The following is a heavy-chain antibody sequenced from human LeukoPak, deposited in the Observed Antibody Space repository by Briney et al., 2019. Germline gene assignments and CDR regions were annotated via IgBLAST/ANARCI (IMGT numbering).Heavy chain of an antibody. D-gene: IGHD3-22*01. V-gene: IGHV3-23*01. CDR3: AKRLYYDSSGYYYHNWFDP. CDR1: GFTFSSYA. CDR2: ISDSGGST. J-gene: IGHJ5*02. Sequence: GGSLRLSCAASGFTFSSYAMSWVRQAPGKGLEWVSAISDSGGSTYYADSVKGRFTISRDNSKNTLYLQMNSLRAEDTAVYYCAKRLYYDSSGYYYHNWFDPWGQGTLVTVSS.